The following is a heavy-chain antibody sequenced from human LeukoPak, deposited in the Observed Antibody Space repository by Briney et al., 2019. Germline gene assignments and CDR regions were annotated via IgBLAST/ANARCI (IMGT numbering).Heavy chain of an antibody. D-gene: IGHD4-17*01. J-gene: IGHJ4*02. CDR2: ISYDGSNK. Sequence: GRSLRLSCAASGFTFSSYAMHWVRQAPGKGLEWVAVISYDGSNKYYAGSVKGRFTISRDNSKNTLYLQMNSLRAEDTAVYYCARVQDDYGDYPEDWGQGTLVTVSS. CDR1: GFTFSSYA. V-gene: IGHV3-30-3*01. CDR3: ARVQDDYGDYPED.